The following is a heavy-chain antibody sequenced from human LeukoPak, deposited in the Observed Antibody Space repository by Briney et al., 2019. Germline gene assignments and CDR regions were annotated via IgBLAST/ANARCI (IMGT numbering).Heavy chain of an antibody. D-gene: IGHD4-17*01. Sequence: SVKVSCKTSGGTFNNSAISWVRQAPGQGLEWLGGIIPIFGTTGYAQKFQGRVTITKDESTSTVYMELTSLTSDDTAVYYCARDVHGDYGSGWFDPWGQGTLVSVSS. J-gene: IGHJ5*02. V-gene: IGHV1-69*05. CDR2: IIPIFGTT. CDR3: ARDVHGDYGSGWFDP. CDR1: GGTFNNSA.